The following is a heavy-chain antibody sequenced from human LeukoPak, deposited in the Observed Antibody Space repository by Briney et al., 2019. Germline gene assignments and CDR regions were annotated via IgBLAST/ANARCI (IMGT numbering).Heavy chain of an antibody. V-gene: IGHV1-69*13. Sequence: SVKASCKASGGTFSSYAISWVRQAPGQGLEWMGGIIPIFGTANYAQKFQGRVTITADESTSTAYMELSSLRSEDTAVYYCAISIAAGGTDAFDIWGQGTMVTVSS. CDR1: GGTFSSYA. J-gene: IGHJ3*02. CDR3: AISIAAGGTDAFDI. D-gene: IGHD6-13*01. CDR2: IIPIFGTA.